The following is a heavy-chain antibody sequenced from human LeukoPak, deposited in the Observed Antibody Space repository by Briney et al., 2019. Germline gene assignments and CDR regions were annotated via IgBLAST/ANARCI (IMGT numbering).Heavy chain of an antibody. CDR1: GYTFTSYY. D-gene: IGHD4-11*01. CDR3: AREGKDYSNYVAFDI. J-gene: IGHJ3*02. V-gene: IGHV1-46*01. Sequence: ASVKVSCKASGYTFTSYYMHWVRQAPGQGLERMGIINPSGGSTSYAQKFQGRVTMTRDTSTSTVYMELSSLRSEDTAVYYCAREGKDYSNYVAFDIWGQGTMVTVSS. CDR2: INPSGGST.